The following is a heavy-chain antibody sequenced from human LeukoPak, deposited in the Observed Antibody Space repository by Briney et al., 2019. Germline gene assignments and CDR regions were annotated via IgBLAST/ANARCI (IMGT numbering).Heavy chain of an antibody. CDR2: IYPSGGRT. J-gene: IGHJ4*02. CDR1: GYTFTSYY. V-gene: IGHV1-46*01. D-gene: IGHD3-16*02. Sequence: ASVKVSCKASGYTFTSYYMHWVRQAPGQGLEWMGLIYPSGGRTSYAQRFQGRVTMTRDTSTSTVYMELSSLRSEDTAVYYCARGSEGPVNDYWGQGTLVTVSS. CDR3: ARGSEGPVNDY.